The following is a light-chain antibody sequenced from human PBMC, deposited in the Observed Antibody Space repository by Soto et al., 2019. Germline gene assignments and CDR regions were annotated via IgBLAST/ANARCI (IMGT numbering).Light chain of an antibody. V-gene: IGKV2D-29*01. CDR3: MQSLHLPWT. J-gene: IGKJ1*01. CDR1: RSLLNTDGKTY. CDR2: EVS. Sequence: EIVMTQTPLSLSVTPGQPASLSCKSSRSLLNTDGKTYVYWYQQKPGQPPQLLISEVSYRFSGVPDRFSGSGSGTDFTLKISRVQPEDVRVYYCMQSLHLPWTFGQGTKVE.